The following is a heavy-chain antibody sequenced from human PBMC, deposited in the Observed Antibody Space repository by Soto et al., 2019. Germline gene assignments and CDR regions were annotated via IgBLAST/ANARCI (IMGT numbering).Heavy chain of an antibody. CDR3: VKETFYYGVSSYYPLGS. J-gene: IGHJ5*02. V-gene: IGHV3-43*01. D-gene: IGHD3-22*01. CDR2: ISRDGTNT. Sequence: PGGSLRLSCAASGFTFDDYNMHWVRQAPGKGLERVSLISRDGTNTNYAESVKGRFTISRDNSKNSLYLQMNSLRTEDTALYYCVKETFYYGVSSYYPLGSWGQGTPVTVSS. CDR1: GFTFDDYN.